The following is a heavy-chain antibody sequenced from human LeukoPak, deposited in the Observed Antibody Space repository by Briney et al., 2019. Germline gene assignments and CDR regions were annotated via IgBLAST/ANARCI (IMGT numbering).Heavy chain of an antibody. CDR3: ARGGIVVVPAAMWFDP. V-gene: IGHV4-59*01. D-gene: IGHD2-2*01. CDR2: IYYSGST. Sequence: SETLSLTCTVSGGSISSYYWSWIRQPPGKGLEWIGYIYYSGSTNYNPSLKSRVTISVDTSKNQFSLKLSSVTAADTAVYYCARGGIVVVPAAMWFDPWGQGTLVTVSS. J-gene: IGHJ5*02. CDR1: GGSISSYY.